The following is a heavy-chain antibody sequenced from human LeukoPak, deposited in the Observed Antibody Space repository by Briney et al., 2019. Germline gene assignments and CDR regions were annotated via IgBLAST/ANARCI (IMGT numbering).Heavy chain of an antibody. CDR3: AKDPDSVVVVAATWDY. D-gene: IGHD2-15*01. CDR2: ISGSGGST. J-gene: IGHJ4*02. V-gene: IGHV3-23*01. CDR1: GFTFSSYA. Sequence: GASLRLSCAASGFTFSSYAMSWVRQAPGKGLEWVSAISGSGGSTYYADSVKGRFTISRDNSKNTLYLQMNSLRAEDTAVYYCAKDPDSVVVVAATWDYWGQGTLVTVFS.